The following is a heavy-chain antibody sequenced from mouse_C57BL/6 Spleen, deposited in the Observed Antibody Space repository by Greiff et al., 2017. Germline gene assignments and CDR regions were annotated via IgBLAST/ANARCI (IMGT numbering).Heavy chain of an antibody. D-gene: IGHD3-2*02. J-gene: IGHJ3*01. V-gene: IGHV5-4*01. CDR2: ISDCGSYT. Sequence: EVKLVESGGGLVKPGGSLKLSCAASGFTFSSYAMSWVRQTPEKRLEWVATISDCGSYTYYPDNIKGRFTIARDTAKNHLYLQMSHLKSEDTAMYYCARELDSSGSWFAYWGQGTLVTVSA. CDR1: GFTFSSYA. CDR3: ARELDSSGSWFAY.